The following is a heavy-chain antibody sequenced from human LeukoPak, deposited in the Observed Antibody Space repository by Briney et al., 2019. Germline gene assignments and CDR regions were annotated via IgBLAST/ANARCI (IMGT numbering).Heavy chain of an antibody. D-gene: IGHD3-10*01. J-gene: IGHJ4*02. Sequence: PGGSLRLSCAASGFIFSNYWMHWVRQAPGKGLGWVSRITSDGSSASYADAVKGRFPTSRDNPNNTLYLQMNSLRAEDTAVYYCARGVSTNSDYWGQGTLVTVSS. CDR2: ITSDGSSA. V-gene: IGHV3-74*01. CDR3: ARGVSTNSDY. CDR1: GFIFSNYW.